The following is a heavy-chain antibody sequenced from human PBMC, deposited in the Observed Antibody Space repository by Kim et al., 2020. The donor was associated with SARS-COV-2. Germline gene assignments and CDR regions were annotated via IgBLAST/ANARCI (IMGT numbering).Heavy chain of an antibody. D-gene: IGHD2-15*01. CDR2: IYYSGHTIYNT. J-gene: IGHJ4*02. CDR1: GVSVNSYY. V-gene: IGHV4-59*08. CDR3: ARHSGRADPGSDFDY. Sequence: SETLSLTCTVSGVSVNSYYWSWIRQSPGKGLEWTGYIYYSGHTIYNTNYSPSLRSRVTISVDTSNNQVSLRFNSVTAADTAVYYCARHSGRADPGSDFDYWGQGILVTVSS.